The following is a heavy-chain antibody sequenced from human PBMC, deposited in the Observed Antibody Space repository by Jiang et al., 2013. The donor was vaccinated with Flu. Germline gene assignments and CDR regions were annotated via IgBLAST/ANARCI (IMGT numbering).Heavy chain of an antibody. CDR1: GGSFSGYY. CDR2: INHSGST. J-gene: IGHJ5*02. V-gene: IGHV4-34*01. D-gene: IGHD2-2*01. Sequence: LLKPSETLSLTCAVYGGSFSGYYWSWIRQPPGKGLEWIGEINHSGSTNYNPSLKSRVTISVDTSKNQFSLKLSSVTAADTAVYYCARDPVVPAATSGFDPWGQGTLVTVSS. CDR3: ARDPVVPAATSGFDP.